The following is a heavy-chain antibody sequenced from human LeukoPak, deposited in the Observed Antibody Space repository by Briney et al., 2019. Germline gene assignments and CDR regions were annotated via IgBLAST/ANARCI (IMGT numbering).Heavy chain of an antibody. Sequence: ASVKVSCKASGYTFTGYYMHWVRQATGQGLEWMGWMNPNSGNTGYAQKFQGRVTITRNTSISTAYMELSSLRSEDTAVYYCARGAPDFWSVYYMDVWGKGTTVTVSS. V-gene: IGHV1-8*03. J-gene: IGHJ6*03. D-gene: IGHD3-3*01. CDR2: MNPNSGNT. CDR1: GYTFTGYY. CDR3: ARGAPDFWSVYYMDV.